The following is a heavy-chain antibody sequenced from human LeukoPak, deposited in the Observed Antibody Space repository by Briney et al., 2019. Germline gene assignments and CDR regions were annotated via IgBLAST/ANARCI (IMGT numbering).Heavy chain of an antibody. Sequence: PSETLSLTCAVSGGSISSSNWWSWVRQPPGKGLEWIGEIYHSGSTNYNPSLKSRVTISVDKSKNQFSLKLSSVTAADTAVYYCARRPAYSSSSGSVDYWGQGTLVTVSS. J-gene: IGHJ4*02. CDR1: GGSISSSNW. D-gene: IGHD6-6*01. CDR3: ARRPAYSSSSGSVDY. V-gene: IGHV4-4*02. CDR2: IYHSGST.